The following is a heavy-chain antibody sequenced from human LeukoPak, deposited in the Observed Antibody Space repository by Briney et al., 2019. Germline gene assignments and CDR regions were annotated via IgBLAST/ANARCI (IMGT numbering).Heavy chain of an antibody. CDR1: GDSVSRDSIA. V-gene: IGHV6-1*01. D-gene: IGHD6-19*01. CDR2: TYYKSAWYN. J-gene: IGHJ4*02. Sequence: SQTLSLTCVISGDSVSRDSIAWNWIRQSPSRGLEWLGRTYYKSAWYNDYSVSVKGRMTINPDTSKNQFSLQLNSVTPEDTAVYYCARGTGWPQFDYWGQGTLVTVSS. CDR3: ARGTGWPQFDY.